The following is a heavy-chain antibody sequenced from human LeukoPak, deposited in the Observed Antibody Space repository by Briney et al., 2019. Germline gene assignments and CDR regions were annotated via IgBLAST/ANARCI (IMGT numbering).Heavy chain of an antibody. V-gene: IGHV4-34*01. D-gene: IGHD3-22*01. Sequence: SETLSLTCAVYGGSFSGYYWSWIRQPPGKGLEWIGEINHSGSTNYNPSLKSRVTISVDTSKNQFSLKLSSVTAADTAVYYCAAVGAEYYYDSSGSPYYFDYWGQGTLVTVSS. CDR2: INHSGST. J-gene: IGHJ4*02. CDR1: GGSFSGYY. CDR3: AAVGAEYYYDSSGSPYYFDY.